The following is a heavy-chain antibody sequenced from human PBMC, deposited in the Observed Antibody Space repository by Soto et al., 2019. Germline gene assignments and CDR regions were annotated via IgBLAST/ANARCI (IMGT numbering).Heavy chain of an antibody. V-gene: IGHV4-30-2*01. Sequence: QLQLQESGSGLVKPSQTLSLTCAVSGGSISSGGYSWSWIRQPPGKGLEWIGYIYHSGSTYYNPSPKSRVTISVDRSNNQFSLKLSSVTAADTAVYYCARGYCSGGSCYYFDYWGQGTLVTVSS. CDR3: ARGYCSGGSCYYFDY. CDR2: IYHSGST. D-gene: IGHD2-15*01. CDR1: GGSISSGGYS. J-gene: IGHJ4*02.